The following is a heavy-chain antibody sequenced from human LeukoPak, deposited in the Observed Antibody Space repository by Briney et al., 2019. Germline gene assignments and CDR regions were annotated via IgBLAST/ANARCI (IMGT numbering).Heavy chain of an antibody. CDR1: GGSMNNNY. Sequence: SETLSLTCTVSGGSMNNNYWSWIRQPPGKGLEWIGYIYYSGSINCNPAPKSRVTMSVDTSKNQFSLKLSSVTAADTAVYYCARGPQYFQYWGQGTLVTVSS. J-gene: IGHJ1*01. CDR2: IYYSGSI. CDR3: ARGPQYFQY. V-gene: IGHV4-59*01.